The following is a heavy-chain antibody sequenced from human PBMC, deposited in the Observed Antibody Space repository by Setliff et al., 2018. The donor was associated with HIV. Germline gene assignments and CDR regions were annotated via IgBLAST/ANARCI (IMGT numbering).Heavy chain of an antibody. Sequence: SETLSLTCTVSGGSVSSGSYYWSWIRQPPGKGLEWIGYIYYSGSTNYNPSLKSRVTISVDTSKNQVSLKLSSVTASDTAVYYCARARYIVIRGDAGMDVWGPGTTVTVSS. CDR1: GGSVSSGSYY. D-gene: IGHD3-10*01. CDR2: IYYSGST. J-gene: IGHJ6*02. V-gene: IGHV4-61*01. CDR3: ARARYIVIRGDAGMDV.